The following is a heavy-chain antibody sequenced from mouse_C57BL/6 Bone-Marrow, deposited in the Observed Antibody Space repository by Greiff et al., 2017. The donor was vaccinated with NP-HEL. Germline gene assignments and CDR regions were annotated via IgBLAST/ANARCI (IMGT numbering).Heavy chain of an antibody. CDR1: GYTFTDYN. CDR2: INPNNGGT. D-gene: IGHD1-1*01. Sequence: VQLQQSGPELVKPGASVKIPCKASGYTFTDYNMDWVKQSHGKSLEWIGDINPNNGGTIYNQKFKGKATLTVDKSSSTAYLELLSLTSEDTAVYDCSRSVYYYCSRAMDYWGQGTSVTVSS. J-gene: IGHJ4*01. V-gene: IGHV1-18*01. CDR3: SRSVYYYCSRAMDY.